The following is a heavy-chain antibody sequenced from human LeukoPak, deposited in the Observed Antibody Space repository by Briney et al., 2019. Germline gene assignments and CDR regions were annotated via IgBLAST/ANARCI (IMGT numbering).Heavy chain of an antibody. D-gene: IGHD5-18*01. Sequence: ASVKVSCKASGYTFSNYHVHWVRQAPGQGLEWMGKITPSDGSTTYAQNFQDRVIMTRDTSSSTVYMQSSSLRSEDTAVYYCARDSYGSDYWGQGTLVTVSS. CDR1: GYTFSNYH. J-gene: IGHJ4*02. CDR3: ARDSYGSDY. V-gene: IGHV1-46*01. CDR2: ITPSDGST.